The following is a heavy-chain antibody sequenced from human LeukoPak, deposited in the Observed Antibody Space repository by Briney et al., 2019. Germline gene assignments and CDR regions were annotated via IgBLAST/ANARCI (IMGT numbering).Heavy chain of an antibody. Sequence: GASVKVSCKASGYTFTDYHIYWVRQAPGQGLEWMGWINPNSGGTNYAQKFQGRVTMTRDTSISTAYMELSRLRSDDTAVYYCARPSSGSYSHFDYWGQGTLVTVSS. D-gene: IGHD1-26*01. CDR3: ARPSSGSYSHFDY. CDR2: INPNSGGT. J-gene: IGHJ4*02. V-gene: IGHV1-2*02. CDR1: GYTFTDYH.